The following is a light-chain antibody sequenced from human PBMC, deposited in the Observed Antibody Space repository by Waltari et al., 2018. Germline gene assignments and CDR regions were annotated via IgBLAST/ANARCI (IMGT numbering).Light chain of an antibody. CDR2: GAS. J-gene: IGKJ2*01. CDR1: QSISGTY. Sequence: EIVVTQSPDTLSLSPGERATLSCSASQSISGTYLAWYQQKPGQAPRLLIYGASSRATGIPDRFRGSGSATDFTLTISRLEPEDFAFYYCQQYGGSPPYTFGQGTKLEIK. CDR3: QQYGGSPPYT. V-gene: IGKV3-20*01.